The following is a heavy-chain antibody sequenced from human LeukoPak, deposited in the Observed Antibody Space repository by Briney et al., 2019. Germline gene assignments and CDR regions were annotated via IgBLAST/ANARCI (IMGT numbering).Heavy chain of an antibody. Sequence: GGSLRLSCAASGFTFSSYGMHWVRQAPGKGLEWVAVISYDGSNKYYADSVKGRFTISRDNSNNTLYLQMNSLRAEDTAVYYCAKDSSGDSSGYYWDFDYWGQGTLVTVSS. CDR2: ISYDGSNK. CDR3: AKDSSGDSSGYYWDFDY. J-gene: IGHJ4*02. CDR1: GFTFSSYG. V-gene: IGHV3-30*18. D-gene: IGHD3-22*01.